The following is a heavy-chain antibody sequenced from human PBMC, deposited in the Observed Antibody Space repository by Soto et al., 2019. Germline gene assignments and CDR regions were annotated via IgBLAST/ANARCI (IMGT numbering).Heavy chain of an antibody. J-gene: IGHJ3*02. Sequence: EVQLVESGGGLVQPGGSLRLSCAASGFTFSSYSMNWVRQAPGKGLEWVSYISSSSSTIYYADSVKGRFTISRDNAKNSLYLQMNSLRDEDTAVYYCADVGATRVVDAFDIWGQGTMVTVSS. CDR2: ISSSSSTI. D-gene: IGHD1-26*01. V-gene: IGHV3-48*02. CDR1: GFTFSSYS. CDR3: ADVGATRVVDAFDI.